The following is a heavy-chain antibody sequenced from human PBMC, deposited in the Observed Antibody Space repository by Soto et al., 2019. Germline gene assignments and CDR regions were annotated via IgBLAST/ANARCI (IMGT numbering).Heavy chain of an antibody. J-gene: IGHJ6*02. Sequence: QVQLQESGPGLVKPSQTLSLTCTVSGGSISSGGYYWSWIRQHPGKGLEWIGYIYYSGSTYYNPSLKSRVTTSVDTSKNQFSLKRSCLTAADTAVYYCARELRFVEDYYGMAVGGQCTTVTGSS. CDR3: ARELRFVEDYYGMAV. CDR2: IYYSGST. CDR1: GGSISSGGYY. V-gene: IGHV4-31*03. D-gene: IGHD3-10*01.